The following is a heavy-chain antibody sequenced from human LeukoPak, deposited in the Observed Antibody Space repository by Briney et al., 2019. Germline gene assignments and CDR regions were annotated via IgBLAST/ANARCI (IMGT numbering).Heavy chain of an antibody. CDR1: GFTFSSYG. D-gene: IGHD3-22*01. J-gene: IGHJ4*02. Sequence: GGSLRLSCAASGFTFSSYGMHWVRQAPGKGLEWVAVISYDGSNKYYADSVKGRFTISRDNSKNTLYLQMNSLRAEDTAVYYCAKGSRGYYYPHWWYWGQGTLVTVSS. CDR3: AKGSRGYYYPHWWY. CDR2: ISYDGSNK. V-gene: IGHV3-30*18.